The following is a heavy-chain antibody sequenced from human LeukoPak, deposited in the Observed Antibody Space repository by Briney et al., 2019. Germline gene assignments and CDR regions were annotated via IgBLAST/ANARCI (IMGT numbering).Heavy chain of an antibody. D-gene: IGHD1-7*01. V-gene: IGHV3-7*01. CDR3: ARLLGTVTTYDY. CDR2: IRPDGSEE. Sequence: GGPLDLSWAASGLPLSSHWMSWVGQAPGKGLEWVASIRPDGSEEYYMDSVKGRFTISRDNAKNSLYLQMNSLRAEDTAVYYCARLLGTVTTYDYWGQGTLVTVSS. J-gene: IGHJ4*02. CDR1: GLPLSSHW.